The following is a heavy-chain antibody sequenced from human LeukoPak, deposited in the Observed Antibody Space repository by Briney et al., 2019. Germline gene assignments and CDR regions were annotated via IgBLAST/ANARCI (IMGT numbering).Heavy chain of an antibody. CDR3: ARCSRGTSVGMDV. J-gene: IGHJ6*02. D-gene: IGHD1-1*01. V-gene: IGHV4-59*08. Sequence: PSESLSLTCSVSGGSISNYYWTWIRQPPGKGLEWIGYIYYSGNTNYNPSLKSRVTISLDTSKNQLSLKLTSVTAADTAVYYCARCSRGTSVGMDVWGQGTTVTVSS. CDR1: GGSISNYY. CDR2: IYYSGNT.